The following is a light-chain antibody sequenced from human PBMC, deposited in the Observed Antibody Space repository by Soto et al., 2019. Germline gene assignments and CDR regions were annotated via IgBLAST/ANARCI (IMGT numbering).Light chain of an antibody. CDR1: QSISSW. V-gene: IGKV1-5*03. CDR3: QQYDSYWT. Sequence: DIQMTQSPSTLSACVGDRVTITCRASQSISSWLAWYQQKPGKAPNLLIYKASTLESGVPSRFSGSGSGTEFTLTISSLQPDDFATYYCQQYDSYWTFGQGTKVDI. CDR2: KAS. J-gene: IGKJ1*01.